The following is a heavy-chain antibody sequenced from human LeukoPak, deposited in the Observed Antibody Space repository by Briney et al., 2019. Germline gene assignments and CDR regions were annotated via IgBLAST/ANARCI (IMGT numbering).Heavy chain of an antibody. V-gene: IGHV3-23*01. CDR3: AKRGNPAVGHHYLDV. D-gene: IGHD2-2*01. CDR2: TTLSGGST. CDR1: GFTFNYYD. J-gene: IGHJ6*03. Sequence: GGSLRLSCAASGFTFNYYDMRWVRQAQGKGLEWVASTTLSGGSTFYADSVKVRFTIARDNSKNTLYLQMNSLSAEDTAVYYCAKRGNPAVGHHYLDVWGKGTTVSVSS.